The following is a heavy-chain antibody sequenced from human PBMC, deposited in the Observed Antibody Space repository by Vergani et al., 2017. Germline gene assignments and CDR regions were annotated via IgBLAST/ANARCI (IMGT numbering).Heavy chain of an antibody. CDR2: INHSGST. CDR3: ARIYGQQLVFTGVDYYYGIDV. CDR1: GGSFSGYY. D-gene: IGHD6-13*01. Sequence: QVQLQQWGAGLLKPSETLSLTCAVYGGSFSGYYWSWVRQPPGKGLEWIGEINHSGSTNYNPYLKSRVTISVDTSKNQFSLKLSSLTAADTAVYYCARIYGQQLVFTGVDYYYGIDVWGQGTTVTVSS. J-gene: IGHJ6*02. V-gene: IGHV4-34*01.